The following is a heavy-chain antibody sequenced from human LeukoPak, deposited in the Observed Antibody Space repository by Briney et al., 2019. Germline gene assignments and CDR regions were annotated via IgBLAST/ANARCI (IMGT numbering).Heavy chain of an antibody. CDR3: AKDARGYCSKGACYSIDY. CDR2: ISAYNGNT. Sequence: ASVKVSCKASGYTFTSYGISWVRQAPGQGLEWMGWISAYNGNTNYAQKLQGRVTMTTDTSTSTAYMELRSLRSDDTAVYYCAKDARGYCSKGACYSIDYWGQGTLVTVSS. CDR1: GYTFTSYG. D-gene: IGHD2-8*01. V-gene: IGHV1-18*01. J-gene: IGHJ4*02.